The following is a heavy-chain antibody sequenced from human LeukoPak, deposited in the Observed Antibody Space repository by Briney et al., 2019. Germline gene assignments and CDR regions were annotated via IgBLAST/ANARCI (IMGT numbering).Heavy chain of an antibody. Sequence: GGSLRLSCTTSGLTFTSHGFHWLRQVVGKRLEWVAFVRNDASDTYHANSVKGRFSVSRDDSKNTLYLQMNSLRPEDTAIYYCARDRGKDYFDSWGQGTQVTVPS. CDR2: VRNDASDT. CDR3: ARDRGKDYFDS. D-gene: IGHD4-23*01. J-gene: IGHJ4*02. CDR1: GLTFTSHG. V-gene: IGHV3-30*02.